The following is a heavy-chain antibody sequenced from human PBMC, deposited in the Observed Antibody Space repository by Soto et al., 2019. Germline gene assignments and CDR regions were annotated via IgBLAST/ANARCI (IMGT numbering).Heavy chain of an antibody. Sequence: ASVTVSCKASVYTFSDYYINWVRQAPGQRLEWMGWVNVGNGNTKYSPKFRGRVTITKDTSASTTYMELSSLTPEDTAVFYCALTGSLSYLAYWGQGTLVTVSS. CDR1: VYTFSDYY. V-gene: IGHV1-3*01. J-gene: IGHJ4*02. CDR2: VNVGNGNT. CDR3: ALTGSLSYLAY.